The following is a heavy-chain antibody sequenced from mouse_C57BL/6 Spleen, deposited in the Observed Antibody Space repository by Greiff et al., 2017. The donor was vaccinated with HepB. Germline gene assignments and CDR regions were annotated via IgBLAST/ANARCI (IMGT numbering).Heavy chain of an antibody. CDR2: IHPNSGST. CDR1: GYTFTSYW. J-gene: IGHJ1*03. V-gene: IGHV1-64*01. CDR3: ARRYNGSSPNGDFDV. Sequence: QVQLQQPGAELVKPGASVKLSCKASGYTFTSYWMHWVKQRPGQGLEWIGMIHPNSGSTNYNEKFKSKATLTVDKSSSSAYMQLSSLTSEDSAVYDCARRYNGSSPNGDFDVWGTGTTVTVSS. D-gene: IGHD1-1*01.